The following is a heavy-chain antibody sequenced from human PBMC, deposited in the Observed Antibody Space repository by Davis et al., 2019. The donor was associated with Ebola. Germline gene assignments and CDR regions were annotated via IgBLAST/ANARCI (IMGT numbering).Heavy chain of an antibody. CDR2: ISSSSSTI. J-gene: IGHJ6*02. CDR1: GFTFSSYS. D-gene: IGHD6-19*01. CDR3: ARDDGWGAVAGTRFLYFGMDV. Sequence: GGSLRLSCAASGFTFSSYSMNWVRQAPGKGLEWVTYISSSSSTIYYADSVKGRFTISRDNAKTSLYLHMNSLRDEDTAVYYCARDDGWGAVAGTRFLYFGMDVWGQGTTVTVSS. V-gene: IGHV3-48*02.